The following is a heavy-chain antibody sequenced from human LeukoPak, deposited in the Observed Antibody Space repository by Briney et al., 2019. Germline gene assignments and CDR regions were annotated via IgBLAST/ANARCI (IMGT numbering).Heavy chain of an antibody. V-gene: IGHV3-30*02. Sequence: SGGSLRLSCAASGFTFTNYVMHWVRQAPGRGLEWVAFIRYDGSNKYYADSVKGRFTISRDNAKNSLYLQMNSLRAEDTAVYYCAGSVYYYDSSGYYALDYWGQGTLVTVSS. D-gene: IGHD3-22*01. CDR2: IRYDGSNK. CDR3: AGSVYYYDSSGYYALDY. J-gene: IGHJ4*02. CDR1: GFTFTNYV.